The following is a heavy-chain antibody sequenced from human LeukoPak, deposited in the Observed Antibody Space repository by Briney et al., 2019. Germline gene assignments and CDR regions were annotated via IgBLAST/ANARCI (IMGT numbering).Heavy chain of an antibody. CDR3: ARVCVRGVIILYFDY. CDR2: INHSGST. V-gene: IGHV4-34*01. D-gene: IGHD3-10*02. CDR1: GGSFSGYY. J-gene: IGHJ4*02. Sequence: PSETLSLTCAVYGGSFSGYYWSWVRQPPGKGLEWIGEINHSGSTNYNPSLKSRVTISVDTSKNQFSLKLSSVTAADTAVYYCARVCVRGVIILYFDYWGQGTLVTVSS.